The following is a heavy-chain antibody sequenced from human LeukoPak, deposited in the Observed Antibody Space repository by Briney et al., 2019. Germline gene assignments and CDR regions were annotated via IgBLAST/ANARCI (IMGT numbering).Heavy chain of an antibody. V-gene: IGHV3-53*01. CDR3: TSHIWFGELLVDY. J-gene: IGHJ4*02. CDR1: GFTVSSNY. CDR2: LYSGGST. Sequence: PGGSLRLSCAASGFTVSSNYMSWVRQAPGKGLEWVLVLYSGGSTYYADSVKGRFTISRDNSKNTLNLQLNSLRAEDTAVYYCTSHIWFGELLVDYWGQGTLVTVSS. D-gene: IGHD3-10*01.